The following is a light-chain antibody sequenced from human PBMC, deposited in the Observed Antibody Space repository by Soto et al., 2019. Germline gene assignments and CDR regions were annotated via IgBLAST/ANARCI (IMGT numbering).Light chain of an antibody. J-gene: IGLJ2*01. CDR3: AAWDGSRNGVV. CDR2: SNT. CDR1: SSNIGSHT. Sequence: QSVLTQPPSASGTPGQTIAISCSRGSSNIGSHTVNWYQQLPGTAPRLLIYSNTQRPSGVPDRFSGSKSGTSASLAISGLQSEYEGDYYCAAWDGSRNGVVFGGGTKLTVL. V-gene: IGLV1-44*01.